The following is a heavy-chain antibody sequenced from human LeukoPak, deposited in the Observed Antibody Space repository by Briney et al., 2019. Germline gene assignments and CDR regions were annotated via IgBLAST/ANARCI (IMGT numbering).Heavy chain of an antibody. V-gene: IGHV3-21*04. D-gene: IGHD2-2*02. CDR1: GFTFSAYS. CDR2: ISSGSGHI. CDR3: VRLTLDTVYSYYYYMDV. Sequence: GGSLRLSCAASGFTFSAYSMNWVRQAPGKGLEWVSFISSGSGHIYYADSLQGRFTVSRDNAKNSLYLQMNSLKTEDTAVYYCVRLTLDTVYSYYYYMDVWGKGTTVTVSS. J-gene: IGHJ6*03.